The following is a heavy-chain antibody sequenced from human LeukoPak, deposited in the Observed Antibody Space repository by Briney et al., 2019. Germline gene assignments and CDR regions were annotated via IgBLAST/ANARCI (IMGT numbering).Heavy chain of an antibody. V-gene: IGHV3-30*02. CDR3: AKSRRAYDSSGYDGGYFDY. D-gene: IGHD3-22*01. Sequence: GGSLRLSCAASGFTFSSCGMHWVRQAPGKGLEWVTFIRFDGSNKYYADSVKGRFTISRDNSKNTLYLQMNNLRAEDTAVYYCAKSRRAYDSSGYDGGYFDYWGQGTLVTVSS. J-gene: IGHJ4*02. CDR2: IRFDGSNK. CDR1: GFTFSSCG.